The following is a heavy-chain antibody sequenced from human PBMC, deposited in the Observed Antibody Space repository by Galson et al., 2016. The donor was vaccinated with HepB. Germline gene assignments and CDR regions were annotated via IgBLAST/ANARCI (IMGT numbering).Heavy chain of an antibody. CDR2: LYTGGKT. Sequence: SLRLSCAASGLTVSTNYMNWVRQAPGKGLEWVSILYTGGKTYYADSVKGRFTISRDNSKETLYLQMNSLRVEDTAMYYCAKLPHIDGNSWVDYWGQGTLVSVSS. CDR1: GLTVSTNY. CDR3: AKLPHIDGNSWVDY. D-gene: IGHD5-24*01. J-gene: IGHJ4*02. V-gene: IGHV3-53*01.